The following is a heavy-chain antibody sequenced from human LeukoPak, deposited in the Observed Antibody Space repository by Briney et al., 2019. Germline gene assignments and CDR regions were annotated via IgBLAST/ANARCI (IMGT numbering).Heavy chain of an antibody. CDR3: GRRLGSYNGGYLGDL. J-gene: IGHJ4*02. CDR2: IFYRGNT. CDR1: GGSIRGSSFY. D-gene: IGHD1-26*01. Sequence: SETLSLTCTVSGGSIRGSSFYWGWIRQPPGGGLEFIGSIFYRGNTYYNPSLKSRVTISVDTSRNQFSLKLSSVTAADTAVYYCGRRLGSYNGGYLGDLWGQGNPGTV. V-gene: IGHV4-39*01.